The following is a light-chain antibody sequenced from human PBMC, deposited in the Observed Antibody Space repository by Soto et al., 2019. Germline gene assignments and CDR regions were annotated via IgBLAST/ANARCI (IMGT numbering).Light chain of an antibody. J-gene: IGKJ2*03. V-gene: IGKV1-17*01. CDR2: DAS. CDR3: QQYNAYYS. CDR1: QGIRND. Sequence: DIQMTQSPSSLSASVGDRVTITCRASQGIRNDLGWYQQKPGKAPVLLIYDASTLQGGVPSRFSGTGSGTEFTLTISSLQPEDFATYYCQQYNAYYSFGQGTKVDIK.